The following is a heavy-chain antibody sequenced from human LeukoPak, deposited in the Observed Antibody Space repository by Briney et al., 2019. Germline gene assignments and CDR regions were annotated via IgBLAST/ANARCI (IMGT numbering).Heavy chain of an antibody. D-gene: IGHD3-10*01. CDR2: INPSGGST. CDR1: GYTFTSYY. V-gene: IGHV1-46*03. Sequence: GASVKVSCKASGYTFTSYYMHWVRQAPGQELEWMGIINPSGGSTSYAQKFQGRVTMTRDTSTSTVYMELSSLRSEDTAVYYCAREGFGTPGDYWGQGTLVTVSS. CDR3: AREGFGTPGDY. J-gene: IGHJ4*02.